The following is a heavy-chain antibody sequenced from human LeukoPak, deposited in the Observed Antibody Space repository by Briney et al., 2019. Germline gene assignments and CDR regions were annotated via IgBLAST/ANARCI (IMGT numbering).Heavy chain of an antibody. J-gene: IGHJ3*02. D-gene: IGHD1-26*01. CDR1: GGSVRSDSYY. CDR2: MYPSGST. V-gene: IGHV4-61*01. CDR3: ARGASGSSLSGFDI. Sequence: PSETLSLTCTVSGGSVRSDSYYWSWIRQPPGKGLEWIGYMYPSGSTHYNPSLKSRVTISVDTSKNQFSLNLSSVTAADTAVYYCARGASGSSLSGFDIWGQGTMVTVSS.